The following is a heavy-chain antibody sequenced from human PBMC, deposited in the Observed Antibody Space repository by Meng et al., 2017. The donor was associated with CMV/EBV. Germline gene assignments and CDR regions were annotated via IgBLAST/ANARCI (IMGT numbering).Heavy chain of an antibody. J-gene: IGHJ6*02. V-gene: IGHV4-34*01. CDR1: GGSFSGYY. Sequence: SETLSLTCAVYGGSFSGYYWSWICQPPGKGLKWFGEINHSGSTNYNPSLKSRVTISVDTSKSQFSLKLSSVTAADTAVYYCARALRGYYYYYCGMDVWGQGTTVTVSS. D-gene: IGHD4-23*01. CDR3: ARALRGYYYYYCGMDV. CDR2: INHSGST.